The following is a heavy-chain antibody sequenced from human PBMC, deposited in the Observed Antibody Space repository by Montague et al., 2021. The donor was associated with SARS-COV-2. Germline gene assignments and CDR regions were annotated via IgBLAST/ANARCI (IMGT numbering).Heavy chain of an antibody. CDR2: IEYSGST. CDR3: ERLGYSTSTVDS. Sequence: SETLSLTCTVSGDSLSFYFWTWIRQPPGRGLEWIEYIEYSGSTNYNPSLKSRRTMSLDMSSNQFSLELRSVTAADTAVYYCERLGYSTSTVDSWGHGTLVPVSS. J-gene: IGHJ5*01. CDR1: GDSLSFYF. D-gene: IGHD6-6*01. V-gene: IGHV4-59*08.